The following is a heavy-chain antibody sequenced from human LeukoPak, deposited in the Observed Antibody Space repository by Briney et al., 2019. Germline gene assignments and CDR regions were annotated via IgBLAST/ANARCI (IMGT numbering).Heavy chain of an antibody. J-gene: IGHJ4*02. V-gene: IGHV3-7*01. D-gene: IGHD3-9*01. CDR2: IKQDGSEK. CDR1: GFTFSSYW. CDR3: ARDSHAYYDILTGYGSLDY. Sequence: TGGSLRLSCAASGFTFSSYWMSWVRQAPGKGLEWVANIKQDGSEKYYVDSVKGRLTISRDNAKNSLYLQMNSLRAEDTAVYYCARDSHAYYDILTGYGSLDYWGQGTLVTVSS.